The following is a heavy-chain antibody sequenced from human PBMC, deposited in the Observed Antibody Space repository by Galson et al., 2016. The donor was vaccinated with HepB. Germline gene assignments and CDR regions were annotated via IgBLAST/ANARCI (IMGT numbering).Heavy chain of an antibody. CDR3: ARDNDEVGAENLDY. J-gene: IGHJ4*02. D-gene: IGHD1-26*01. CDR2: IIPMFTTA. V-gene: IGHV1-69*13. CDR1: GGTFSSYA. Sequence: SVKVSCKASGGTFSSYAITWVRQAPGQGLEWMGGIIPMFTTANYAQKFKGRVTITADESTSTAYMELSSLRSEDTAVYYCARDNDEVGAENLDYWGQGTLVTVSS.